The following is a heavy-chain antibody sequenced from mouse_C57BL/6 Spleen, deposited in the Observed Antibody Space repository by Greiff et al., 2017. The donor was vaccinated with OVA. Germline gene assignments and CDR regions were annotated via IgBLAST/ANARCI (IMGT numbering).Heavy chain of an antibody. Sequence: QVQLQQPGAELVRPGSSVKLSCKASGYTFTSYWMHWVKQRPIQGLEWIGNIDPSDSETHYNQKFKDKATLTVDKSSSTAYMQLSSLTSEDSAVYYCAIHYYGSSGGYAMDYWGQGTSVTVSS. D-gene: IGHD1-1*01. CDR1: GYTFTSYW. CDR2: IDPSDSET. V-gene: IGHV1-52*01. J-gene: IGHJ4*01. CDR3: AIHYYGSSGGYAMDY.